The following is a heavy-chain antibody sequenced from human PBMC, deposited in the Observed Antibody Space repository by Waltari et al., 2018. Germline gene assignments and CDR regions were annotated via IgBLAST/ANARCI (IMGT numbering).Heavy chain of an antibody. D-gene: IGHD3-16*02. Sequence: EVQLLESAGGLVQPGEALRLSCAASGFSFMGFAMTWVRQAPGGGLGWVASISGSGATPFYADSVKGRFTIVRDNSRDTVYLQMNSLRVDDSAVYYCAKGSRGYTNYFFDSWGQGTLVSVSS. CDR2: ISGSGATP. J-gene: IGHJ4*02. CDR1: GFSFMGFA. V-gene: IGHV3-23*01. CDR3: AKGSRGYTNYFFDS.